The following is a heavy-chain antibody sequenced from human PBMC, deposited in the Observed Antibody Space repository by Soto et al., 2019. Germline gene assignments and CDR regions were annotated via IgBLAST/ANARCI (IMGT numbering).Heavy chain of an antibody. V-gene: IGHV3-48*03. CDR1: GFIFSNYE. CDR3: ARGHIVATILDY. Sequence: QSGGSLRLSCAASGFIFSNYEMSWVRQAPGKGLEWVSYIDHSGTTIYYADSVKGRFTISRDNAKNSLFLQMNSLRAEDTAVYYCARGHIVATILDYWGQGTLVTVSS. CDR2: IDHSGTTI. D-gene: IGHD5-12*01. J-gene: IGHJ4*02.